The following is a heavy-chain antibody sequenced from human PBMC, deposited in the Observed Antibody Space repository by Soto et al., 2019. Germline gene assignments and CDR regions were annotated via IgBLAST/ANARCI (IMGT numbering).Heavy chain of an antibody. CDR1: GGTFSSYA. D-gene: IGHD2-2*01. J-gene: IGHJ6*02. CDR3: ARRCSSTSCYGGTYGMDV. Sequence: QVQLVQSGAEVKKPGSSVKVSCKASGGTFSSYAISWVRQAPGQGLEWMGGIIPIFGTANYAQKFQGRVTSTADESTSTAYMELSSLRSEDTAVYYCARRCSSTSCYGGTYGMDVWGQGTTVTVSS. V-gene: IGHV1-69*01. CDR2: IIPIFGTA.